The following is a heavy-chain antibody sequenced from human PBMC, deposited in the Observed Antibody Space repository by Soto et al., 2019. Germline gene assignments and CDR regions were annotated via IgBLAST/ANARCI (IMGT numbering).Heavy chain of an antibody. V-gene: IGHV4-59*08. CDR2: IHYSGST. Sequence: SETLSLTCTVSGGSITGYYWSWIRQPPGKGPEWIGNIHYSGSTNYNPSLKSRVTISVDTSKNQFSLRLSSVTAAETAVYYCARHTYYSNPLRFDPWGQGTLVTVSS. J-gene: IGHJ5*02. CDR3: ARHTYYSNPLRFDP. D-gene: IGHD4-4*01. CDR1: GGSITGYY.